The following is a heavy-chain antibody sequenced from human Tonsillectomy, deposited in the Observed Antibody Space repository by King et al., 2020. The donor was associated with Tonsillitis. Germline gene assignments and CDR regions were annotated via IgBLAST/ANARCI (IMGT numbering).Heavy chain of an antibody. D-gene: IGHD3-9*01. V-gene: IGHV3-21*01. CDR3: ARVTYDILTCYYIDYFDY. Sequence: VQLVESGGGLVKPGGSLRLSCAASGLTFRSYTMHWVRQAPGKGLEWVSSISSSSGYIHYADSVKGRFTISRDNAKNSLYLQMNSLRAEDTAVYYCARVTYDILTCYYIDYFDYWGQGALVTVSS. J-gene: IGHJ4*02. CDR2: ISSSSGYI. CDR1: GLTFRSYT.